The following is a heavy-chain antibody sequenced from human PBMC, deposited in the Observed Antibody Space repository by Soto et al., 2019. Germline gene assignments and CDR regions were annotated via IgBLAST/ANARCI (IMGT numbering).Heavy chain of an antibody. CDR1: GGTFSSYA. J-gene: IGHJ4*02. CDR2: IIPIFGTA. D-gene: IGHD3-22*01. CDR3: ARGNWYYYDSSGYSPYFDY. V-gene: IGHV1-69*13. Sequence: ASVKVSCKVSGGTFSSYAISWVRQAPGQGLEWMGGIIPIFGTANYAQKFQGRVTITADESTSTAYMELSSLRSEDTAVYYCARGNWYYYDSSGYSPYFDYWGQGTLVTVSS.